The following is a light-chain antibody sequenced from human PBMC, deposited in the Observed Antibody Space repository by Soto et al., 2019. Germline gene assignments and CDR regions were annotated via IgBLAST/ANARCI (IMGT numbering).Light chain of an antibody. CDR2: DTS. J-gene: IGLJ2*01. Sequence: QAVVTQEPSLTVSPGGTVTLTCGSSTGAVTSGHYPYWFKQKPGQAPRTLIYDTSNKHSWTPARFSGSLLGGKAALTLSGAQPEDEAEYYCLLSYSGARYVVFGGGTKLTVL. CDR3: LLSYSGARYVV. V-gene: IGLV7-46*01. CDR1: TGAVTSGHY.